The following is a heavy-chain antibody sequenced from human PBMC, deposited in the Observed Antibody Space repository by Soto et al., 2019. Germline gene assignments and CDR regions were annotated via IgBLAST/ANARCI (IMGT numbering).Heavy chain of an antibody. V-gene: IGHV3-23*01. CDR1: GFTFSSYA. CDR2: ISGSGGST. CDR3: AKRDRTRVVPAAIAYYYYYMDV. Sequence: PGGSLRLSCAASGFTFSSYAMSWVRXAXXXGXXWVSAISGSGGSTYYADSVKGRFTISRDNSKNTLYLQMNSLRAEVTAVYYCAKRDRTRVVPAAIAYYYYYMDVWGKGTTVTVSS. J-gene: IGHJ6*03. D-gene: IGHD2-2*01.